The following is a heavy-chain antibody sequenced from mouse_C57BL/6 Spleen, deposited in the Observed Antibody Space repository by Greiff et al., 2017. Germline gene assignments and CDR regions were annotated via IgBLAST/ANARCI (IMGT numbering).Heavy chain of an antibody. V-gene: IGHV3-6*01. J-gene: IGHJ2*01. CDR2: ISYDGSN. CDR3: AGKLRYYFDY. CDR1: GYSITSGYY. Sequence: EVQLQESGPGLVKPSQSLSLTCSVTGYSITSGYYWNWIRQFPGNKLEWMGYISYDGSNNYNPSLKNRISITRDTSKNQFFLKLNSVTTEDTATYYCAGKLRYYFDYWGQGTTLTVSS. D-gene: IGHD4-1*01.